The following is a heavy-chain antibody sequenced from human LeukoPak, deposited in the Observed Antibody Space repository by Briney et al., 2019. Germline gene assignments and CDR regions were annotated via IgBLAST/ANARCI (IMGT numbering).Heavy chain of an antibody. D-gene: IGHD3-22*01. CDR3: AREGIYYDSSGYYSHNDY. Sequence: PGGSLRLSCAASGFTFSSYWMSWVRQAPGKGLEWVANIKQDGSEKYYVDSVKGRFTISRDNAKNSLYLQMNSLRAEDTAVYYCAREGIYYDSSGYYSHNDYWGQGTLVTVSS. CDR2: IKQDGSEK. V-gene: IGHV3-7*01. CDR1: GFTFSSYW. J-gene: IGHJ4*02.